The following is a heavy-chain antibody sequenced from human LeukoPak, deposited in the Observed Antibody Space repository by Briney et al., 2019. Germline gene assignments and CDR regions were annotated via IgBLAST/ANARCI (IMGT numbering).Heavy chain of an antibody. J-gene: IGHJ3*02. V-gene: IGHV3-23*01. CDR2: ISGSGGST. CDR1: GFIVSNNY. Sequence: GGSLRLSCVASGFIVSNNYMSWVRQAPGKGLEWVSAISGSGGSTYYADSVKGRFTISRDNSKNTLYLQMNSLRAEDTAVYYCAKAQLRTMVALDAFDIWGQGTMVTVSS. D-gene: IGHD4/OR15-4a*01. CDR3: AKAQLRTMVALDAFDI.